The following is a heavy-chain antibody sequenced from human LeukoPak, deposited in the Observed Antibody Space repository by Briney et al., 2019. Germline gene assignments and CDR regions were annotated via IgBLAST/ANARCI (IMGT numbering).Heavy chain of an antibody. Sequence: ASVKVSCKSSGYTFTNYFIHWVRQAPGQGLEWMGIINPSGAFTSYAQKLQGRVTMTSDTSTSTVYMELRSLRPDDTAVYYCARDDGDFDYWGQGTLVTVSS. J-gene: IGHJ4*02. CDR1: GYTFTNYF. V-gene: IGHV1-46*04. CDR2: INPSGAFT. D-gene: IGHD4-17*01. CDR3: ARDDGDFDY.